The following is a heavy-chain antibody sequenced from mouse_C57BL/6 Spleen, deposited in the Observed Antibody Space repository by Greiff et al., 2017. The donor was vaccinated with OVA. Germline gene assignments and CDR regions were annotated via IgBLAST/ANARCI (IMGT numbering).Heavy chain of an antibody. CDR2: ISSGGSYT. CDR1: GFTFSSYG. Sequence: EVQGVESGGDLVKPGGSLKLSCAASGFTFSSYGMSWVRQTPDKRLEWVATISSGGSYTHYPDSVKGRFTISRDNAKNTLYLQMSSLKSEDTAMYYCASFGSSGWYFDVWGTGTTVTVS. V-gene: IGHV5-6*01. D-gene: IGHD1-1*01. CDR3: ASFGSSGWYFDV. J-gene: IGHJ1*03.